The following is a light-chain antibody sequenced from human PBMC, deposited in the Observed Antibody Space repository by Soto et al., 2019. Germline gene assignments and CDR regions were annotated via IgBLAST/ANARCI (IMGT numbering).Light chain of an antibody. J-gene: IGKJ1*01. CDR3: QQYGSSPRT. V-gene: IGKV3-20*01. CDR1: QSVSSNY. Sequence: EIVLTQSPGTLSLSPGERATLSCRASQSVSSNYLAWYQQKPGQAPRLPIYGASSRATGIPDRFSGSGSGTDFTLTISRLEPEDVAVYYCQQYGSSPRTFGQGTKVEIK. CDR2: GAS.